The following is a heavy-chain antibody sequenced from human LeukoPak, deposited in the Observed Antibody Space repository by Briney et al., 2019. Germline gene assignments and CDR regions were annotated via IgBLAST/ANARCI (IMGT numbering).Heavy chain of an antibody. CDR2: VSHDGGLK. Sequence: GGSLRLSCEASGFIFSTYAIHWVRQTPGKGLEWVAVVSHDGGLKYHADSVKGRFNIARDNAKNSLYLQMNSLRAEDTAVYYCARFRVAGTRYFDYWGQGTLVTVSS. V-gene: IGHV3-30*04. D-gene: IGHD6-19*01. CDR1: GFIFSTYA. CDR3: ARFRVAGTRYFDY. J-gene: IGHJ4*02.